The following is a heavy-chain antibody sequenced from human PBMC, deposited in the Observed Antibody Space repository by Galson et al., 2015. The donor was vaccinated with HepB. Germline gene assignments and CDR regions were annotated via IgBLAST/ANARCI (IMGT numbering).Heavy chain of an antibody. V-gene: IGHV3-23*01. CDR1: GFTFSGYA. CDR2: ISNSGDKT. Sequence: SLRLSCAASGFTFSGYAVSWVRQAPGKGLEWVSTISNSGDKTYNADSVKGRVTISRDNSKNTLHLQMNSLRAEDTAMYYCVMGYYFDYWGQGTLVTVSS. J-gene: IGHJ4*02. CDR3: VMGYYFDY.